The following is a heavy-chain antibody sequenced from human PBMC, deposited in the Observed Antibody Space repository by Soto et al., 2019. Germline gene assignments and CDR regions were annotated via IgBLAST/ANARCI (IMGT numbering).Heavy chain of an antibody. CDR3: AREGRGAGASDY. CDR1: GFIFSTYS. V-gene: IGHV3-21*02. J-gene: IGHJ4*02. D-gene: IGHD1-26*01. CDR2: ISSSSSHI. Sequence: EVQLVESGGGVIKPGGSLRLSCAASGFIFSTYSMNWVRQASGKGLEWVSSISSSSSHIDYADSVRGRFTISRDNAKHSVYLQMNILRAEDTAVYYCAREGRGAGASDYWGQGTLVSVSS.